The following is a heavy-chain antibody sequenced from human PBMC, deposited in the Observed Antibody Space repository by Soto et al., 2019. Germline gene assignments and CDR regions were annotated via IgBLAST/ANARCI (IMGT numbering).Heavy chain of an antibody. J-gene: IGHJ4*02. CDR3: ARDHRDSTYSDLDY. V-gene: IGHV3-7*01. CDR1: GFTFSSYW. CDR2: IKQDGSEK. Sequence: GGSLRLSCAGSGFTFSSYWMSWVRQAPGKGLEWVANIKQDGSEKSYVDSVKGRFTISRDNAKNSLYLQMNSLSVEDTAMYYCARDHRDSTYSDLDYWGQGTLVTVSS. D-gene: IGHD2-15*01.